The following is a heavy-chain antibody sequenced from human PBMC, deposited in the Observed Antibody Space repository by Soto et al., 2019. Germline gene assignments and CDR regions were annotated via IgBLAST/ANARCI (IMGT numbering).Heavy chain of an antibody. CDR2: TYYRSTWYN. CDR3: VRKSVRRQLADSFDY. J-gene: IGHJ4*02. CDR1: GDSVSSNSAA. V-gene: IGHV6-1*01. Sequence: QVQLQQSGPGLVKPSQNLSLTCAISGDSVSSNSAAWNLIRQSPSRGVEWLRRTYYRSTWYNDYAVPVKSRITINPNTSKKHFALQLISVTPEDTAVYYCVRKSVRRQLADSFDYWGQGTLVTVYS. D-gene: IGHD6-13*01.